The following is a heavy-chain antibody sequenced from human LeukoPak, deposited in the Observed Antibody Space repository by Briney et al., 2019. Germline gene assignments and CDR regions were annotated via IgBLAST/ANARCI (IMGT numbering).Heavy chain of an antibody. J-gene: IGHJ4*02. CDR1: GYTFTSYG. Sequence: ASAKVSCKASGYTFTSYGISWVRQAPGQGLEWMGWISAYNGNTNYAQKLQGRVTMTTDTSTSTAYMELRSLRSDDTAVYYCARDSIVATIHYFDYWGQGTLVTVSS. D-gene: IGHD5-12*01. V-gene: IGHV1-18*01. CDR2: ISAYNGNT. CDR3: ARDSIVATIHYFDY.